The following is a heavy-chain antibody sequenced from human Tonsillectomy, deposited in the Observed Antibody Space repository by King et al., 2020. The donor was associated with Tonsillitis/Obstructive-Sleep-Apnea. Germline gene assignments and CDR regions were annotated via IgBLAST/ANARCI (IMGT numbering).Heavy chain of an antibody. J-gene: IGHJ4*02. CDR3: ARDNYYGLRNYYNPLNYFDW. Sequence: VQLVESGGALVQPGGFLRLSCTASGFTFSRYWMSWVRQAPGKGLEWVANIKQDGSESHYVDAVKDRFAISRDNAKNSLFLQMNSLRADDTAVYYCARDNYYGLRNYYNPLNYFDWWGQGTLVTVSS. CDR2: IKQDGSES. D-gene: IGHD3-10*01. CDR1: GFTFSRYW. V-gene: IGHV3-7*04.